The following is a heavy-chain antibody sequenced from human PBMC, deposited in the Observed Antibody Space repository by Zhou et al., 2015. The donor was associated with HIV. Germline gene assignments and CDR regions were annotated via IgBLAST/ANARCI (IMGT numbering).Heavy chain of an antibody. Sequence: QVQLVQSGAEVKKPGSSVKVSCKASGGTFSSYAISWVRQAPGQGLEWMGGIIPIFGTANYAQKFQGRVTITADESTSTAYMELSSLRSEDTAVYYCARVSDVVVVVVAASAFDIWGQGTMVTVSS. V-gene: IGHV1-69*12. CDR2: IIPIFGTA. CDR1: GGTFSSYA. J-gene: IGHJ3*02. CDR3: ARVSDVVVVVVAASAFDI. D-gene: IGHD2-15*01.